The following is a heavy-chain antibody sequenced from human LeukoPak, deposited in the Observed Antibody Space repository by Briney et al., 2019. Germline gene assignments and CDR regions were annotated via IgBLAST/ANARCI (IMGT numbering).Heavy chain of an antibody. Sequence: KPGGSLRLSCAASGFTFSNAWMSWVRQAPGKGLEWVGHIKSKTDGVTTDYAAPVKGRFTISRDDSKNTLFLQMNSLKTEDTAVYYCTMSNPTRKNIVVVVAAAGHSWGQGTLVTVSS. J-gene: IGHJ4*02. CDR3: TMSNPTRKNIVVVVAAAGHS. V-gene: IGHV3-15*01. D-gene: IGHD2-15*01. CDR2: IKSKTDGVTT. CDR1: GFTFSNAW.